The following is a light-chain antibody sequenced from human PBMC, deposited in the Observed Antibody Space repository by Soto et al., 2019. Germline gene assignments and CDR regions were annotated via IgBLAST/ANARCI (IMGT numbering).Light chain of an antibody. V-gene: IGKV3-15*01. Sequence: EIVMTQSPATLSVSPGERATLSCRASQSVSSNLAWYQHKPGQAPRLLVYGASTRASGTPDRFSGSGSGTEFTLTISSLQPDDFATYYCQQYNSYSWTFGQGTKVDIK. CDR3: QQYNSYSWT. J-gene: IGKJ1*01. CDR1: QSVSSN. CDR2: GAS.